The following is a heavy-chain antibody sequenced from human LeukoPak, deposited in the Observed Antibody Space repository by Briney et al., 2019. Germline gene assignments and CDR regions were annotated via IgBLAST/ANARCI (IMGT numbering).Heavy chain of an antibody. CDR2: ISSSGSPI. CDR3: AKIAYCSGGSCYWLDP. J-gene: IGHJ5*02. V-gene: IGHV3-11*01. Sequence: GGSPRLSCAASGFTFRDYYMSWIRQAPGKGLEWVSYISSSGSPIYYVASVKGRFTISRDNPKNTLYLQMNSLRAEDTAVYYCAKIAYCSGGSCYWLDPWGQGTLVTVSS. D-gene: IGHD2-15*01. CDR1: GFTFRDYY.